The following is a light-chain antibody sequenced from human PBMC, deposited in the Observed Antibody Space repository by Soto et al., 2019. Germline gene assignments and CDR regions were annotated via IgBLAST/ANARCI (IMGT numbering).Light chain of an antibody. CDR3: QHYNSYSPWT. V-gene: IGKV1-5*01. J-gene: IGKJ1*01. Sequence: DIQMNQSPSTLSASVGDRVTITCRASQSISKWLAWYQQKPGKAPKLLIFDASSLGSGVPSRFSGSGSGTEFTLTISSLQPGDSATYYCQHYNSYSPWTFGQGTKVDIK. CDR2: DAS. CDR1: QSISKW.